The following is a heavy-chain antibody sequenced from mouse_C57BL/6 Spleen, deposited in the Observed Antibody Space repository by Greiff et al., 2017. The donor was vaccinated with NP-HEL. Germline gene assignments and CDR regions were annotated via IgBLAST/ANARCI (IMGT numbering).Heavy chain of an antibody. V-gene: IGHV1-66*01. J-gene: IGHJ4*01. CDR1: GYSFTSYY. D-gene: IGHD2-10*01. CDR3: ASPYYGNGGGLHYAMDY. CDR2: IYPGSGNT. Sequence: QVQLQQPGPELVKPGASVKISCKASGYSFTSYYIHWVKQRPGQGLEWIGWIYPGSGNTKYNEKFKGKATLTADTSSSTAYMQLSSLTSEDSAVYYCASPYYGNGGGLHYAMDYWGQGTSVTVSS.